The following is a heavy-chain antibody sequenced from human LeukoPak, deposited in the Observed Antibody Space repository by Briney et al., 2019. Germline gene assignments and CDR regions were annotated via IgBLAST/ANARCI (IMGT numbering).Heavy chain of an antibody. CDR2: IYYSGST. CDR1: GGSISSSSYY. J-gene: IGHJ4*02. CDR3: ARLGGAYSIAAAGRCDY. V-gene: IGHV4-39*01. Sequence: PSETLSLTCTVSGGSISSSSYYWGWIRQPPGKGLEWIGSIYYSGSTYYNPSLKSRVTISADTSKNQFSLKLSSVTAADTAVYYCARLGGAYSIAAAGRCDYWGQGTLVTVSS. D-gene: IGHD6-13*01.